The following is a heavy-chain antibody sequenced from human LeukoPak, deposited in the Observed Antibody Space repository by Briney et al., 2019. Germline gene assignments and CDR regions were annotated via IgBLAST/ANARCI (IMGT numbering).Heavy chain of an antibody. CDR1: GFAFSDYW. J-gene: IGHJ4*02. V-gene: IGHV3-30*02. CDR3: AKDQAGYRRGYFDS. CDR2: IRDDGSNK. D-gene: IGHD3-10*01. Sequence: GGSLRLSCSASGFAFSDYWMNWVRQAPGKGQEWVTFIRDDGSNKYYEDSAKGRFTISRDNSKNTLYLQMNSLRAEDTAVYYCAKDQAGYRRGYFDSWGQGTLVTVSS.